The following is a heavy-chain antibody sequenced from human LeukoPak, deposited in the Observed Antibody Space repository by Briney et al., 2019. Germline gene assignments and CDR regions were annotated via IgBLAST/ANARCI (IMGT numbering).Heavy chain of an antibody. CDR2: ISGSGGST. V-gene: IGHV3-23*01. Sequence: SGGSLRLSCAASGFTFSSYAMSWVRQAPGKGLEWVSAISGSGGSTYYAGSVKGRFTISRDNSKNTLYLQMNSLRAEDTAVYYCARDGHCSGGSCYPRPIDYWGQGTLVTVSS. CDR1: GFTFSSYA. CDR3: ARDGHCSGGSCYPRPIDY. D-gene: IGHD2-15*01. J-gene: IGHJ4*02.